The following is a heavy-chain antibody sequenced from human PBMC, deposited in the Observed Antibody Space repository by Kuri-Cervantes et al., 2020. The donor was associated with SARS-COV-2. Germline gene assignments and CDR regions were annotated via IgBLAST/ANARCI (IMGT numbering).Heavy chain of an antibody. J-gene: IGHJ4*02. CDR2: IYYSGST. Sequence: SETLSLTCTVSGGSISSSSYYWGWIRQPPGKGLEWIGYIYYSGSTYYNPSLKSRVTISVDTSKNQFSLKLSSVTAADTAVYYCARVALFITVAGTEGLFFDYWGQGALVTVSS. D-gene: IGHD6-19*01. CDR1: GGSISSSSYY. CDR3: ARVALFITVAGTEGLFFDY. V-gene: IGHV4-39*07.